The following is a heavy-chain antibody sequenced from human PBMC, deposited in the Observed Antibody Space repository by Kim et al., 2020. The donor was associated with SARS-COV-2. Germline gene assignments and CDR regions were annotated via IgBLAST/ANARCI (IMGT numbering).Heavy chain of an antibody. CDR3: ARIPNGANYPNWFDP. CDR2: ISGSGVST. Sequence: GGSLRLSCAASGFTLGGYTMNWVRQAPGKGLEWVSAISGSGVSTYYADSVKGRFTLYRDISKNTLYLQVNSLRVEDTAVYYCARIPNGANYPNWFDPWGQGTLVTVSS. V-gene: IGHV3-23*01. CDR1: GFTLGGYT. D-gene: IGHD4-4*01. J-gene: IGHJ5*02.